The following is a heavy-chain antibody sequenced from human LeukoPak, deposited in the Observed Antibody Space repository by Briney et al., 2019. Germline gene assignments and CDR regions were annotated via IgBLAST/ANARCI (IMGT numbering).Heavy chain of an antibody. D-gene: IGHD6-13*01. V-gene: IGHV3-13*01. Sequence: GGSLRLSCAASGFTFTNYDMHWVRQAAGKGLEWVSAIGTAGDTYYPGSVKGRFTISRRNAKNSLYLQMNSLSAGDTAVYYCASSPAYSSSWYAIDKWGQGTLITVSS. J-gene: IGHJ4*02. CDR2: IGTAGDT. CDR1: GFTFTNYD. CDR3: ASSPAYSSSWYAIDK.